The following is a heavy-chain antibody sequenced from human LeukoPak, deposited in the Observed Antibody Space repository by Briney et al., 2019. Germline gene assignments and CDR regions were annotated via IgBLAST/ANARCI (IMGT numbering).Heavy chain of an antibody. J-gene: IGHJ4*02. D-gene: IGHD5-18*01. CDR2: IRSYGRRK. CDR3: AKDHRDNYGSFFPY. Sequence: PGGSLRLSCAASGFTFSSNGMHWVRQAPGKGLEWVAFIRSYGRRKYYGESVNGRFTISRDNSQNTLFLQMNSLRVEGTAVYYCAKDHRDNYGSFFPYWGQGILVTVSS. CDR1: GFTFSSNG. V-gene: IGHV3-30*02.